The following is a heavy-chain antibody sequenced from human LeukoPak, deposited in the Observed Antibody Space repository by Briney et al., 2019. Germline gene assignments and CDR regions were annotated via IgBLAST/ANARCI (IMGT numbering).Heavy chain of an antibody. J-gene: IGHJ5*02. V-gene: IGHV1-2*06. CDR2: INPNSGGT. Sequence: ASVKVSCKASGYTFTGYYMHWVRQAPGQGLEWMGRINPNSGGTNYAQKFQGRATMTRDTSISTAYMELSRLRSDDTAVYYCARDLEVEYQLLPTNWFDPWGQGTLVTVSS. CDR3: ARDLEVEYQLLPTNWFDP. D-gene: IGHD2-2*01. CDR1: GYTFTGYY.